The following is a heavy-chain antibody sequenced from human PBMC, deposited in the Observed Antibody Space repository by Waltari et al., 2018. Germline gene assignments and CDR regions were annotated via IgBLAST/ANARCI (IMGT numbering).Heavy chain of an antibody. Sequence: QLQLQESGPGVVRPSETLSLTCTVSGGSISDHDHYWGWVRQPPGKGLEWIGSAHYRGTAYYTPSLTGRVVISVDTSKNHFSLRLNSMTAADTAVYYCAREAVLYFGELSGEFDYWGQGPWSPSPQ. D-gene: IGHD3-10*01. CDR3: AREAVLYFGELSGEFDY. V-gene: IGHV4-39*07. CDR1: GGSISDHDHY. J-gene: IGHJ4*02. CDR2: AHYRGTA.